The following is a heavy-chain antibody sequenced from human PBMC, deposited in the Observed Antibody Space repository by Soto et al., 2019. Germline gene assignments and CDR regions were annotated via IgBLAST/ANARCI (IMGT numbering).Heavy chain of an antibody. Sequence: QVQLVQSGAEVKKPGSSVKVSCKASGGTFSTYTINWVRQAPGQGLEWMGRIIPLLDVTNNAQRFQGRVTITADKSTSTVYMELTSLTSQDTAVYYCARDLATVGYDDSWGQGTLVTVSS. CDR1: GGTFSTYT. D-gene: IGHD3-22*01. V-gene: IGHV1-69*08. J-gene: IGHJ4*02. CDR3: ARDLATVGYDDS. CDR2: IIPLLDVT.